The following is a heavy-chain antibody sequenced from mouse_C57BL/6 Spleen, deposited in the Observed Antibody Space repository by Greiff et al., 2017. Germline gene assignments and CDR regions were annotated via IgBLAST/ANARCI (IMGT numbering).Heavy chain of an antibody. CDR2: IDPSDSYT. J-gene: IGHJ2*01. Sequence: QVHVKQPGAELVRPGPSVKLSCKASGYTFTSYWMHWVKQRPGQGLEWIGVIDPSDSYTNYNQKFKGKATLTVDTSSSTAYMQLSSLTSEDSAVYYCARGGYDGYYFDYWGQGTTLTVSS. CDR3: ARGGYDGYYFDY. D-gene: IGHD2-3*01. V-gene: IGHV1-59*01. CDR1: GYTFTSYW.